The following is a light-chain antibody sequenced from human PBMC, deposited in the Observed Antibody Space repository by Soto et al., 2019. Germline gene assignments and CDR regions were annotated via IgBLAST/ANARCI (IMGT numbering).Light chain of an antibody. CDR1: QILSSN. J-gene: IGKJ1*01. CDR2: GAS. V-gene: IGKV3-15*01. Sequence: EIVMTQSPATLSVSPGERATLSCRASQILSSNLAWYQQKPGQAPRLLIYGASTRATGIPARFRGSGSGTDFTLTISSLQSEDFAVYYCQQYKNWPWTFGQGTKVEIK. CDR3: QQYKNWPWT.